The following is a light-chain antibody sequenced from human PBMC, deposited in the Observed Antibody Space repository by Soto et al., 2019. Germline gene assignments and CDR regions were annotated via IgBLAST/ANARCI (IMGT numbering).Light chain of an antibody. V-gene: IGKV1-39*01. CDR2: AAS. CDR3: QQVNSYPLT. Sequence: DIQMTQSPSSLSASVGDRVTITCRASQSISSYLNWYQQKPGKAPKLLIYAASTLQSGVPSRFSGSESGTDFTLTSSSLQPEDFATYYCQQVNSYPLTFGGGTKVDIK. J-gene: IGKJ4*01. CDR1: QSISSY.